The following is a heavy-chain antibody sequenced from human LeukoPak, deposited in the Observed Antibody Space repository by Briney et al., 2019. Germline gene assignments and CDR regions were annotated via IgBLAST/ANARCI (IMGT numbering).Heavy chain of an antibody. CDR1: GDILTELS. D-gene: IGHD3-3*01. CDR2: FDPEQNTM. CDR3: ATRSGDFWSGYVN. Sequence: GASVKVSCKVSGDILTELSIQWVRQAPGKGLECMGGFDPEQNTMIYAQRLQGSVTMTEDTSTDTAYMELSSLTSEDTGIYYCATRSGDFWSGYVNWGQGTLVTVSS. V-gene: IGHV1-24*01. J-gene: IGHJ4*02.